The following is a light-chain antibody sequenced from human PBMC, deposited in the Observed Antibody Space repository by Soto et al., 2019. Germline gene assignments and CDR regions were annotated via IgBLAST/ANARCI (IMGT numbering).Light chain of an antibody. CDR1: QSVSSY. CDR3: QQRSNWRAWT. Sequence: EIVLTQSPATLSLSPGERATLSCRASQSVSSYLAWYQQKPGQAPRLLIYDASNRATGIPARFSGSGSGTDFTLTINSLGPEDFAVYYCQQRSNWRAWTFGQGTKVEIK. V-gene: IGKV3-11*01. J-gene: IGKJ1*01. CDR2: DAS.